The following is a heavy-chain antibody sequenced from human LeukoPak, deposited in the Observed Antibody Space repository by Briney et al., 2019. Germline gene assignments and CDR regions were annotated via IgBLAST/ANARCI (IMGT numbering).Heavy chain of an antibody. CDR3: AKGGRRYCSSTSCYTVGDY. CDR1: GFTFSSYA. J-gene: IGHJ4*02. Sequence: GGSLRLSCAASGFTFSSYAMSWVRQAPGKGLEWVSAISGSGGSTYYADSVKGRITISRDNSKNTLYLQMDSLRAEDTAVYYCAKGGRRYCSSTSCYTVGDYWGQGTLATVSS. V-gene: IGHV3-23*01. D-gene: IGHD2-2*02. CDR2: ISGSGGST.